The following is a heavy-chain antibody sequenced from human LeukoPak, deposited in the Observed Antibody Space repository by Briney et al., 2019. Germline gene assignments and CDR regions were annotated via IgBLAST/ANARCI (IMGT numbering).Heavy chain of an antibody. D-gene: IGHD1-14*01. V-gene: IGHV1-18*01. CDR2: ISAYNGNT. J-gene: IGHJ6*02. Sequence: ASVKVSCKASGYTFTSYGISWVRQAPGQGLEWMGWISAYNGNTNYAQKVQGRVTMTTDTSTSTAYMELRSLRSDDTAVYYCAREETHHVYYGMDVWGQETMVTVSS. CDR1: GYTFTSYG. CDR3: AREETHHVYYGMDV.